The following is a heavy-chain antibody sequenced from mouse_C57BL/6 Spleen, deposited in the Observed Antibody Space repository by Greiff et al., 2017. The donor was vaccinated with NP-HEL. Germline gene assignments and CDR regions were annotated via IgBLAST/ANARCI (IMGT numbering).Heavy chain of an antibody. CDR3: ARRDGYYDAMDY. Sequence: EVHLVESGGGLVKPGGSLKLSCAASGFTFSSYAMSWVRQTPEKRLEWVATISDGGSYTYYPDNVKGRFTISRDNAKNNLYLQMSHLKSEDTAMYYCARRDGYYDAMDYWGQGTSVTVSS. D-gene: IGHD2-3*01. J-gene: IGHJ4*01. CDR2: ISDGGSYT. CDR1: GFTFSSYA. V-gene: IGHV5-4*01.